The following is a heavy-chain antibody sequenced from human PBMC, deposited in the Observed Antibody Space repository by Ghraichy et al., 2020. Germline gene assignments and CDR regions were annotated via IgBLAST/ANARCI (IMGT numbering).Heavy chain of an antibody. CDR2: ISGSGGST. CDR3: AKDYDYDFWSGYYPDY. V-gene: IGHV3-23*01. CDR1: GFTFSSYA. Sequence: LSLTCAASGFTFSSYAMSWVRQATGKGLEWVSAISGSGGSTYYADSVKGRFTISRDNSKNTLYLQMNSLRAEDTAVYYCAKDYDYDFWSGYYPDYWGQGTLVTVSS. J-gene: IGHJ4*02. D-gene: IGHD3-3*01.